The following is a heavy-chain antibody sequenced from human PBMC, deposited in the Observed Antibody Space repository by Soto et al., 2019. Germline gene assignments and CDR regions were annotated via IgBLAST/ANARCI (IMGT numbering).Heavy chain of an antibody. CDR3: ARKYYGDSPGFDY. CDR1: GGSISSGGYY. CDR2: NYYSGST. V-gene: IGHV4-31*03. Sequence: SETLSLTCTVSGGSISSGGYYWSWIRQHPGKGLEWIGYNYYSGSTYYNPSLKSRVTISVDTSKNQFSLKLSSVTAADTAVYYCARKYYGDSPGFDYWGQGTLVTVSS. J-gene: IGHJ4*02. D-gene: IGHD4-17*01.